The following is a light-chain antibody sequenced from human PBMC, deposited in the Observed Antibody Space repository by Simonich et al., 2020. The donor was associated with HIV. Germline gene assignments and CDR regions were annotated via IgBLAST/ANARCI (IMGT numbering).Light chain of an antibody. CDR2: DAS. J-gene: IGKJ3*01. Sequence: EIVMTQSPATLSVSPGESATLSCRARQRVSSHIAWYQQKPGQSPRLLIYDASNRAAGSPARFSGSGSGTEFTLTISSMQSEDLAVYYCHQYNKWPPGFTFGPGTKVDIK. V-gene: IGKV3-15*01. CDR3: HQYNKWPPGFT. CDR1: QRVSSH.